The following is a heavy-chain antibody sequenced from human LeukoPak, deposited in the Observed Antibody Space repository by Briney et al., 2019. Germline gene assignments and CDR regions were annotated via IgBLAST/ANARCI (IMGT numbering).Heavy chain of an antibody. D-gene: IGHD3-22*01. CDR3: AREAYYYDSSGYYPYFDY. Sequence: SGGSLRLPCAASGFTFSSYAMHWVRQAPGKGLEWVAVISYDGSNKYYADSVKGRFTISRDNSKNTLYLQMNSLRAEDTAVYYCAREAYYYDSSGYYPYFDYWGQGTLVTVSS. J-gene: IGHJ4*02. CDR2: ISYDGSNK. CDR1: GFTFSSYA. V-gene: IGHV3-30*04.